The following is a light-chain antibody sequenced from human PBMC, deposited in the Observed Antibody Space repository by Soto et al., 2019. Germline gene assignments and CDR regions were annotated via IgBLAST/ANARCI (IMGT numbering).Light chain of an antibody. CDR3: QQRSDWPPIT. J-gene: IGKJ5*01. Sequence: EIVLTQSPATLSLSPGKRATLSCRAGQSVSTYLAWYQQKPGQAPRLLIYDASNRATGIPARFSGSGSGTDFTLTISSLEPEDFAVYYCQQRSDWPPITFGQGTRLEI. V-gene: IGKV3-11*01. CDR1: QSVSTY. CDR2: DAS.